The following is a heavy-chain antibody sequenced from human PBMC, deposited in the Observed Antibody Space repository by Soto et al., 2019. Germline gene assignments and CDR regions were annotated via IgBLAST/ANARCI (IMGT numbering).Heavy chain of an antibody. J-gene: IGHJ4*02. V-gene: IGHV1-46*01. Sequence: QVQLVQSGAEVKKPGASVKVSCKASGYTFTSYYMHWVRQAPGQGLEWMGIINPSGGSTSYAQKFQGRVTMTRDTSTSTVYMELSSLRSEDTAVYYCAREGATSSIAVAGPFDYWGRGTLVTVSS. D-gene: IGHD6-19*01. CDR1: GYTFTSYY. CDR2: INPSGGST. CDR3: AREGATSSIAVAGPFDY.